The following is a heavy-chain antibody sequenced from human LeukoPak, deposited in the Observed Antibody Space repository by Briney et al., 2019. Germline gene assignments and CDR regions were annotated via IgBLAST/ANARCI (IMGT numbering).Heavy chain of an antibody. D-gene: IGHD6-13*01. Sequence: GSVKVSCKASGYTFTSYDINWVRQATGQGLEWMGWINPNSGGTNYAQKFQGRVTMTRDTSISTAYMELSRLRSDDTAVYYCARTGIAAAGKDYWGQGTLVTVSS. J-gene: IGHJ4*02. CDR1: GYTFTSYD. CDR3: ARTGIAAAGKDY. CDR2: INPNSGGT. V-gene: IGHV1-2*02.